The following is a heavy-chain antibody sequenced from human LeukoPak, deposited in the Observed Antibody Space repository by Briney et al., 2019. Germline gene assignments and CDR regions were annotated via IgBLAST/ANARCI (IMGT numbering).Heavy chain of an antibody. CDR2: IYTSGNT. CDR1: GGSISSYY. V-gene: IGHV4-4*08. Sequence: SETLSLPCTVSGGSISSYYWSWIRQSAGKGLEWIGFIYTSGNTNYNPSLKTRVTISVDTSKNQLSLTPTSVTAADTAVYYCARVWGYFDNWGQGALVTVSS. CDR3: ARVWGYFDN. D-gene: IGHD7-27*01. J-gene: IGHJ4*02.